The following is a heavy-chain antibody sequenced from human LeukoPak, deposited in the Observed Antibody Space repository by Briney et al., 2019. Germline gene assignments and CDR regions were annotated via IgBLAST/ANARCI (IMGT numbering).Heavy chain of an antibody. CDR2: ISSSSSYT. CDR3: ARERHHWSISGRFGY. CDR1: GFTFSDYY. Sequence: GGSLRLSCAASGFTFSDYYMSWIRQAPGKGLEWVSYISSSSSYTNYADSVKGRFTISRDNAKNSLYLQMNSLRAEDTAVYYCARERHHWSISGRFGYWGQGTLVTVSS. J-gene: IGHJ4*02. V-gene: IGHV3-11*06. D-gene: IGHD1-26*01.